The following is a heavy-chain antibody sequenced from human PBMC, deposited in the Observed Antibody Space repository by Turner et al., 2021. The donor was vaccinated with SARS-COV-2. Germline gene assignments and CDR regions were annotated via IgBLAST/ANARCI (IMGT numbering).Heavy chain of an antibody. CDR3: ARGSGWVADY. CDR1: GFTFNNHW. Sequence: EVQLAESGGGLVQPGGSLRLSCAASGFTFNNHWLNWVRQAPGKGIEWVAIIKQDGSETLYVDSVKGRFTISRDNAKNSLYLQMNSLRAEDTAIYYCARGSGWVADYWGQGTLVTVSS. CDR2: IKQDGSET. V-gene: IGHV3-7*01. D-gene: IGHD6-19*01. J-gene: IGHJ4*02.